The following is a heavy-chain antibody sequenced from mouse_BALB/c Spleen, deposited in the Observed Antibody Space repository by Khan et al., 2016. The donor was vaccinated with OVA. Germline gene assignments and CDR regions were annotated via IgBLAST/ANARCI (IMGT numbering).Heavy chain of an antibody. CDR3: ARHDYDGISD. D-gene: IGHD2-4*01. Sequence: EVELVESGGGLVQPGGSLKLSCATSGFTFSDYYMYWVRQTPEKRLEWVAYISYGGDSTYYPDTVKGRFTISRDNAKNTLYLQMSRLKSEDTAMYYCARHDYDGISDWGQGTLVTVSA. CDR1: GFTFSDYY. V-gene: IGHV5-12*02. CDR2: ISYGGDST. J-gene: IGHJ3*01.